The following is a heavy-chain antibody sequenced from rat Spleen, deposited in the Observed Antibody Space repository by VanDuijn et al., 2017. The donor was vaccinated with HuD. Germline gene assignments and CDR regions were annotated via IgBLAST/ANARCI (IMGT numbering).Heavy chain of an antibody. CDR2: ISSGGNT. CDR3: TRSYGGYSQHWFAY. D-gene: IGHD1-11*01. Sequence: QVQLKESGPDLVQPAQTLSLTCTVSGFSLSSYGVSWVRQPPGKGLEWIAGISSGGNTYHNSVLKSRLSISRDTSKSQVFLKMDSLQTDDTAIYFCTRSYGGYSQHWFAYWGQGTLVTVSS. CDR1: GFSLSSYG. J-gene: IGHJ3*01. V-gene: IGHV2S8*01.